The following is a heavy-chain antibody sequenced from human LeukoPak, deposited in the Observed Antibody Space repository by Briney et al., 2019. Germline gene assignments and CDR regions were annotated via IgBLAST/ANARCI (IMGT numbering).Heavy chain of an antibody. Sequence: PGGSLRLSCAASGFTFSNAWMSWVRQAPGKGLEWVGRIKSKTDGGTTDYAAPVKGRFTISRDDSKNTLYLQMNSLKTEDTAVYYCTTDLEWVLGLLWFGEVPNHFDHWGQGTLVTVSS. CDR2: IKSKTDGGTT. D-gene: IGHD3-10*01. CDR1: GFTFSNAW. CDR3: TTDLEWVLGLLWFGEVPNHFDH. J-gene: IGHJ4*02. V-gene: IGHV3-15*01.